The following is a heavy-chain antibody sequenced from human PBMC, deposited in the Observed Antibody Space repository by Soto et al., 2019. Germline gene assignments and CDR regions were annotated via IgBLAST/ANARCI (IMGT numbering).Heavy chain of an antibody. CDR3: ARGRLGYDFWSGYHGAMDV. CDR2: IYHSGSA. J-gene: IGHJ6*02. V-gene: IGHV4-30-4*01. Sequence: PSETLSLTCTVSDDSISSGDYYWSWIRQPPGKGLEWLGYIYHSGSAYYNPSLKSRLTISVDTSRNQFSLKLSSVTAADTAVYYCARGRLGYDFWSGYHGAMDVWGQGTTVTVS. CDR1: DDSISSGDYY. D-gene: IGHD3-3*01.